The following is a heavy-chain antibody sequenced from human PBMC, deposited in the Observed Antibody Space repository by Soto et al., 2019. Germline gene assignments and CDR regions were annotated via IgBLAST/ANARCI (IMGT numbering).Heavy chain of an antibody. V-gene: IGHV3-74*01. CDR3: AVGLHGALGFDL. D-gene: IGHD3-16*01. CDR1: GLTFTSAW. CDR2: MKGDGSSF. Sequence: EAQLVESGGDLVQPGGSLSLACAASGLTFTSAWMHWVRQAPGKGLVWVARMKGDGSSFLYSDSVRGRFTVSRDSAESTLYLQMSSLTADDTAVYYCAVGLHGALGFDLWGQGTLVTVSS. J-gene: IGHJ4*02.